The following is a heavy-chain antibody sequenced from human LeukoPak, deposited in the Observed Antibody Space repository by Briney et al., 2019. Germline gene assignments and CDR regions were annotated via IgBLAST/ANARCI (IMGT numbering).Heavy chain of an antibody. CDR1: GFTFSSYA. Sequence: GGSLRLSCAASGFTFSSYAMSWVRQAPGKGLEWVSAISGSGGSTYYADSVKGRFTISRDNSKNTLYLQMNSLRAEDTAVYYCAKDRSRGIVGATSSDYWGQGTLVTVSS. V-gene: IGHV3-23*01. CDR3: AKDRSRGIVGATSSDY. J-gene: IGHJ4*02. D-gene: IGHD1-26*01. CDR2: ISGSGGST.